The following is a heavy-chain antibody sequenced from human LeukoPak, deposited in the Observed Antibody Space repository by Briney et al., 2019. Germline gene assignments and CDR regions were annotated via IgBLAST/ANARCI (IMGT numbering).Heavy chain of an antibody. Sequence: SETLSLTCTVSGGSISSSSYYWGWIRQPPGKGLEWIGSIYYSGSTYYNPSLKSRVTISVDTSKNQFSLKLSSVTAADTAVYYCARDWELQRPFDYWGQGTLVTVSS. CDR1: GGSISSSSYY. CDR2: IYYSGST. J-gene: IGHJ4*02. D-gene: IGHD1-26*01. V-gene: IGHV4-39*07. CDR3: ARDWELQRPFDY.